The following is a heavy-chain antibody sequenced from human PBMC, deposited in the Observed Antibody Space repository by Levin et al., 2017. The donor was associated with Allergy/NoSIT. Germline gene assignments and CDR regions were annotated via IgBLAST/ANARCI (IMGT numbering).Heavy chain of an antibody. J-gene: IGHJ4*02. V-gene: IGHV3-9*01. CDR1: GFTFSDYA. Sequence: SLKISCAASGFTFSDYAMHWVRQAPGKGLEWVSGITWNSHTIGYADSVQGRFTISRDDAKNSLYLQMNSLRAEDTALYYCAKSYHAYYTHYWGRGTLVTVSS. D-gene: IGHD3-22*01. CDR2: ITWNSHTI. CDR3: AKSYHAYYTHY.